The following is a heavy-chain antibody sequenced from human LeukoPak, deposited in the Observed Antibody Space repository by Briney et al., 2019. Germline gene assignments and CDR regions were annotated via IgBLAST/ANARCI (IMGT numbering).Heavy chain of an antibody. Sequence: ASVKVSCKASGYTFTSYDINWVRQATGQGLEWMGWMNPNSGSTGYAQKFQGRLTITADASTSTAYMELSSLGSEDTAVYYCASGPFLTFDHTPEGYYHYYMDVWGTGTTVTTSS. V-gene: IGHV1-8*03. D-gene: IGHD1-14*01. CDR1: GYTFTSYD. J-gene: IGHJ6*03. CDR3: ASGPFLTFDHTPEGYYHYYMDV. CDR2: MNPNSGST.